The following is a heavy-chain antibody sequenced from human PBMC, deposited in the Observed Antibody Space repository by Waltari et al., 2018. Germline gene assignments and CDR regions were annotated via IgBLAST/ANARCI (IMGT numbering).Heavy chain of an antibody. D-gene: IGHD6-19*01. CDR3: ARPYSSGWYGSAFDV. Sequence: VQLVQSGAAVKKPGESLKISCQGSGYSFTTSWLGWLRQMPGKGLEWMGIIYPGDSDTRYSPSFQGQVIISADKSISTAYLQWSSLKASDTAMYYCARPYSSGWYGSAFDVWGQGTVVTVSS. J-gene: IGHJ3*01. CDR2: IYPGDSDT. V-gene: IGHV5-51*01. CDR1: GYSFTTSW.